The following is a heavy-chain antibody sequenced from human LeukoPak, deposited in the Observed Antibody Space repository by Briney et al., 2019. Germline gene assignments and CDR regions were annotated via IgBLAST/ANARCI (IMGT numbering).Heavy chain of an antibody. CDR1: GGSISGYY. CDR2: IYYSGST. J-gene: IGHJ4*02. D-gene: IGHD6-19*01. CDR3: ARGAVAGTPPHY. Sequence: NPSETLSLTCTVSGGSISGYYWSWIRQPPGKGLEWIGYIYYSGSTNYNPSLKSRVTISVDTSKNQFSLKLSSVTAADTAVYYCARGAVAGTPPHYWGQGTLVTVSS. V-gene: IGHV4-59*01.